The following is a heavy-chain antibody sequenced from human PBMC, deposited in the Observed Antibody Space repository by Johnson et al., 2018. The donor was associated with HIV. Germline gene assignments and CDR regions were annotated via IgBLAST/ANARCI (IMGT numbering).Heavy chain of an antibody. D-gene: IGHD3-22*01. V-gene: IGHV3-23*04. Sequence: VQLVESGGGLIQPGGSLRLSCAASGFTVSSNYMSWVRQAPGKGLEWVSYISGSGGSTYYADSVKGRFTISRDNSKNTLYLQMNSLRAEDTAVYYCAKDLDSSGYSVSNAFDIWGQGTMVTVAS. CDR3: AKDLDSSGYSVSNAFDI. J-gene: IGHJ3*02. CDR1: GFTVSSNY. CDR2: SGSGGST.